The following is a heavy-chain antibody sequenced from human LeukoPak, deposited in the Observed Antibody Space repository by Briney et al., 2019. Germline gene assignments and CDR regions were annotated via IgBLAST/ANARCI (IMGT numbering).Heavy chain of an antibody. CDR3: ARVWDRYFDWLLAFDY. J-gene: IGHJ4*02. D-gene: IGHD3-9*01. V-gene: IGHV4-59*01. Sequence: PSETLSLTCTASGGSISSYYWSWIRQPPGKGLEWIGYIYYSGSTNYNPSLKSRVTISVDTSKNQFSLKLSSVTAADTAVYYCARVWDRYFDWLLAFDYWGQGTLVTVSS. CDR2: IYYSGST. CDR1: GGSISSYY.